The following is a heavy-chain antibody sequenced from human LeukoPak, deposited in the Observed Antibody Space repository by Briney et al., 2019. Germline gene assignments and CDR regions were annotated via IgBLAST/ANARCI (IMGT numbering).Heavy chain of an antibody. V-gene: IGHV3-33*01. J-gene: IGHJ6*02. CDR2: IWYDGSNK. D-gene: IGHD3-3*01. Sequence: GGSLRLSCAASAFIFSNYGMHWVRQAPGKGLEWVAVIWYDGSNKYYADSVKGRFTISRDNSKNTLYLQMNSLRAEDTAVYYCARDTRGGLLWSGYSYGMGVWGQGTTVAVSS. CDR3: ARDTRGGLLWSGYSYGMGV. CDR1: AFIFSNYG.